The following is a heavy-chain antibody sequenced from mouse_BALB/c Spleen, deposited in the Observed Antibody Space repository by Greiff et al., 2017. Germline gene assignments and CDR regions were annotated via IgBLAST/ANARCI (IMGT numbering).Heavy chain of an antibody. CDR3: ARLYSCYKYVDE. CDR1: GYTFTDYY. Sequence: QVQLQQSGPELVKPGASVKISCKASGYTFTDYYINWVKQKPGQGLEWIGWLYPGSGNTKYNEKFKGKATLTVDTSSSTAYMQLSSLTSEDTAVYFCARLYSCYKYVDEGGAGTTVNVSS. D-gene: IGHD2-12*01. J-gene: IGHJ1*02. CDR2: LYPGSGNT. V-gene: IGHV1-84*02.